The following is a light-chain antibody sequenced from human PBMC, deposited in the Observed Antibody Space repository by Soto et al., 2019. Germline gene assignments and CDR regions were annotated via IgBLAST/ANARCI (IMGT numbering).Light chain of an antibody. CDR3: QQYNSHSET. CDR1: QGISSY. Sequence: VIWLTQSQSLLAAYTGDRVTISCRMSQGISSYLAWYQQKPGKAPKLLIHQASSLASGVPSRFSGGGSGTEFTLTINSLQADDFATYYCQQYNSHSETFGQGTKVDIK. V-gene: IGKV1D-8*03. J-gene: IGKJ1*01. CDR2: QAS.